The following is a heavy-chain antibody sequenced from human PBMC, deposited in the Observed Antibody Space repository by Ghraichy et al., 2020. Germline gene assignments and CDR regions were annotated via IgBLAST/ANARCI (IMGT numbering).Heavy chain of an antibody. Sequence: GGSLRLSCAASGFIVSSNYMSWVRQAPGKGLEWVSVIYNGGSTYYADSVKGRFTISRDNSKNTLYLQMNSLRAEDTAVYYCARGYSSSWRYFDCWGQGTLVTVSS. CDR3: ARGYSSSWRYFDC. V-gene: IGHV3-53*01. J-gene: IGHJ4*02. CDR1: GFIVSSNY. D-gene: IGHD6-13*01. CDR2: IYNGGST.